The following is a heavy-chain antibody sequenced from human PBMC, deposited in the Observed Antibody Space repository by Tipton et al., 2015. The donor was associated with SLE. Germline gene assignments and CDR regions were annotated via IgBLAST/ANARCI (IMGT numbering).Heavy chain of an antibody. Sequence: TLSLTCTVSDGSISDYYWTWIRQPAGEGLEWIGRMYASGSTNYNPSLRSRAAMSVDASKSHFSLKLTPVTAADTAVYYCARDNPTHSCLDYWGQGTLVTVSS. CDR3: ARDNPTHSCLDY. V-gene: IGHV4-4*07. D-gene: IGHD2-2*01. CDR1: DGSISDYY. J-gene: IGHJ4*02. CDR2: MYASGST.